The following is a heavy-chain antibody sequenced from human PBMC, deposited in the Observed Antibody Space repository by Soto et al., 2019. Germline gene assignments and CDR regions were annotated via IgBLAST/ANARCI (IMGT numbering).Heavy chain of an antibody. CDR1: GYTFTFYY. J-gene: IGHJ5*01. D-gene: IGHD6-6*01. V-gene: IGHV1-46*01. CDR3: ARGSEVESRQLFDF. Sequence: QVQLVQSGAEVRKPGASVRISCKASGYTFTFYYIHWVRQAPGQGLEWMGTVNPSYGDTAYSQKFQGRGTLTRDTPTTTVYMDLSSLRSEDTAVYFCARGSEVESRQLFDFWGQGSLVSVSS. CDR2: VNPSYGDT.